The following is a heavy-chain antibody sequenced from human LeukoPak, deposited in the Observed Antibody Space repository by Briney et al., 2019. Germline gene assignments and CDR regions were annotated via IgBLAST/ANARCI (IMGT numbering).Heavy chain of an antibody. V-gene: IGHV3-30*04. Sequence: GGSLRLSCAASGFTFSSYAMHWVRQAPGKGLEWVAVISYDGSNKYYADSVKGRFTISRDNSKNTLYLQMNSLRAEDTAVYYCAKDQLWFGELLYGYFDYWGQGTLVTVSS. CDR2: ISYDGSNK. CDR1: GFTFSSYA. CDR3: AKDQLWFGELLYGYFDY. J-gene: IGHJ4*02. D-gene: IGHD3-10*01.